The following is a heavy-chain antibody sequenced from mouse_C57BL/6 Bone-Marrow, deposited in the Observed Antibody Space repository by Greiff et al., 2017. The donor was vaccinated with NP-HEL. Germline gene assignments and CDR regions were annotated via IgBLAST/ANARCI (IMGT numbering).Heavy chain of an antibody. Sequence: QVQLKESGAELARPGASVKLSCKASGYTFTSYGISWVKQRTGQGLGWIGEIYPRSGNTYYNEKFKGKATLTADKSSSTAYMELRSLTSEDSAVYFCARRSVYYGSSSYYFDYWGQGTTLTVSS. D-gene: IGHD1-1*01. J-gene: IGHJ2*01. CDR2: IYPRSGNT. CDR1: GYTFTSYG. V-gene: IGHV1-81*01. CDR3: ARRSVYYGSSSYYFDY.